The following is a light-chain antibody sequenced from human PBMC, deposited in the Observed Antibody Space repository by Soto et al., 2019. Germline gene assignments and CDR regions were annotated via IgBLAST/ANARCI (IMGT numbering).Light chain of an antibody. V-gene: IGLV2-14*01. CDR1: SSDVGGYNY. CDR3: GTWDSSLGAAL. J-gene: IGLJ2*01. CDR2: EAS. Sequence: QSVLAQPASVSGSPGQSITISCTGTSSDVGGYNYVSWYQQHPGKAPKLMIHEASNRPSGVSNRFSGSKSGNTASLTISGLQAEDEADYYCGTWDSSLGAALFGGGTKVTVL.